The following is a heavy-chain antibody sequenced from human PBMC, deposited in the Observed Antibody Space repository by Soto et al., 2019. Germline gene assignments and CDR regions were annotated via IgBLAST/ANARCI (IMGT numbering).Heavy chain of an antibody. CDR1: GYTFTTFG. CDR2: ISTDRGHT. CDR3: ATGSPAFDY. Sequence: GASVKVSCKTSGYTFTTFGITWVRQAPGQGLEWTGWISTDRGHTTYAQKFQGRVTMTTDTSTRTGYLELRSLRSDDTATYYCATGSPAFDYWGQGTLVTVAS. J-gene: IGHJ4*02. V-gene: IGHV1-18*01.